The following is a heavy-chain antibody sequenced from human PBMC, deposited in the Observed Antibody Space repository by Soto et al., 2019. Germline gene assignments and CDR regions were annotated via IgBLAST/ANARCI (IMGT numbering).Heavy chain of an antibody. Sequence: QMQLVQSGPEVKKPGTSVKVSCKASGFTFTSSAMQWVRQARGQRLEWIGWIVVGSGNTNYAQKFQERVTITRDMSTSTAYKELSSLKSEDTAVYYCAAKPYYYGSGSYQVDIWGQGTMVTVSS. CDR1: GFTFTSSA. CDR2: IVVGSGNT. V-gene: IGHV1-58*02. CDR3: AAKPYYYGSGSYQVDI. D-gene: IGHD3-10*01. J-gene: IGHJ3*02.